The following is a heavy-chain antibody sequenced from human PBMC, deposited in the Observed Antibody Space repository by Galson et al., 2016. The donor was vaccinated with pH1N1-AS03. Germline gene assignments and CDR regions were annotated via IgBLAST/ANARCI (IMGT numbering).Heavy chain of an antibody. V-gene: IGHV3-30-3*01. Sequence: SLRLSCAASGLIFSNSAMHWVRQAPGKGLEWVAVMSYDGGNEYYADAVKGRFTISRAHSRNTLYLQMNSLRVEDTAEYYCAAGDYVAASFDNWGQGTLVTVSS. D-gene: IGHD3-16*01. CDR2: MSYDGGNE. CDR3: AAGDYVAASFDN. CDR1: GLIFSNSA. J-gene: IGHJ4*02.